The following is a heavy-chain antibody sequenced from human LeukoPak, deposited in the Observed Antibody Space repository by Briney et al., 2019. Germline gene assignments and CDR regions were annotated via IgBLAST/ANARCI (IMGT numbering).Heavy chain of an antibody. Sequence: ASVKVSCKASGGTFSSYAIHWVRQAPGQGLEWMGGIIRIFSTTNYAQKFQGRVTITADESTSTAYMELSSLRSEDTAVYYCASSRARYSSSGYYYYYMDVWGKGTTVTVSS. CDR2: IIRIFSTT. J-gene: IGHJ6*03. CDR3: ASSRARYSSSGYYYYYMDV. V-gene: IGHV1-69*13. CDR1: GGTFSSYA. D-gene: IGHD6-13*01.